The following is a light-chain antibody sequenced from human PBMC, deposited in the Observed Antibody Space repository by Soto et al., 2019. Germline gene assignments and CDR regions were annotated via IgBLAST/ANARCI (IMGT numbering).Light chain of an antibody. CDR3: MQALQSPRT. CDR1: QTLLNSNGYNS. CDR2: LGS. Sequence: DVVMTQSPLSLPVTPGEPASISCRSSQTLLNSNGYNSLDWYLQRPGQSPQLLIFLGSNRASGVPDRFSGSGSGTDFTLKISRVEAEDVGVYYCMQALQSPRTFGQGTKLEIK. V-gene: IGKV2-28*01. J-gene: IGKJ2*02.